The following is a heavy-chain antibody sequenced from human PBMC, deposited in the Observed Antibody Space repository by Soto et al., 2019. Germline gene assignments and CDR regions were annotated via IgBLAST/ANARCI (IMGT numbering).Heavy chain of an antibody. Sequence: ASVKVSCKASGYTFTSNGISWVRQAPGQGLEWMGWISAYNGNTNYAQKLQGRVTMTTDTSTSTAYMELRSLRSDDTAVYYCARPRYDYVWGSYRYNYFDYWGQGTLVTVSS. CDR2: ISAYNGNT. D-gene: IGHD3-16*02. V-gene: IGHV1-18*01. CDR1: GYTFTSNG. J-gene: IGHJ4*02. CDR3: ARPRYDYVWGSYRYNYFDY.